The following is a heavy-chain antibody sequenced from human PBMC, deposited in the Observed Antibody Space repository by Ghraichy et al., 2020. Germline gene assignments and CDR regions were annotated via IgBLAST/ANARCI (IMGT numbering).Heavy chain of an antibody. CDR3: AKVLSPGYSGYDFPPTEGFDY. CDR1: GFTFSSYG. Sequence: LSLTCAASGFTFSSYGMHWVRQAPGKGLEWVAVISYDGSNKYYADSVKGRFTISRDNSKNTLYLQMNSLRAEDTAVYYCAKVLSPGYSGYDFPPTEGFDYWGQGTLVTVSS. J-gene: IGHJ4*02. CDR2: ISYDGSNK. D-gene: IGHD5-12*01. V-gene: IGHV3-30*18.